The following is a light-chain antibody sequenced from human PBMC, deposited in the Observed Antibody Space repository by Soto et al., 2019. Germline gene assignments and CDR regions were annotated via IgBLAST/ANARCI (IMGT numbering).Light chain of an antibody. J-gene: IGKJ2*01. CDR1: ETVRSK. V-gene: IGKV3-15*01. CDR3: QQYKRWKT. CDR2: DES. Sequence: EIVMTQSPATLSVPPGERVTLSCSASETVRSKLAWYQQKPGQAPRLLISDESTRATGIPGRVSDRGSGTEYAITIGRMQSEGFAVYYCQQYKRWKTFGQGTKLEIK.